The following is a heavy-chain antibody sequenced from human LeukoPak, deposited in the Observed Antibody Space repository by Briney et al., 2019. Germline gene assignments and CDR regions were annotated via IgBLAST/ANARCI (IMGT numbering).Heavy chain of an antibody. CDR3: ARGLEILDI. V-gene: IGHV3-30*04. CDR1: GFTFSSYA. CDR2: ISYDGSNR. D-gene: IGHD5-24*01. J-gene: IGHJ3*02. Sequence: GGSLRLSCAASGFTFSSYAMHWVRQAPGKGLEWVAAISYDGSNRYYADSVKGRFTISRDNSKNTLYLQMNSLRAEDTAVYYCARGLEILDIWGQGTMVTVSS.